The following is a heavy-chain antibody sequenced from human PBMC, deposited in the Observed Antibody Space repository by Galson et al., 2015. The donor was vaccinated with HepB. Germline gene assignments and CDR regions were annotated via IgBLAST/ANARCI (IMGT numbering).Heavy chain of an antibody. Sequence: SLRLSCAASGFTFSSYGMHWVRQAPGKGPEWVAFISYDGRNLYYGGSVAGRFIISRDNSKSTLFLQMNSLRPEDTAMYYCAKDRWSKNGIDYWGQGTLVTVSS. CDR3: AKDRWSKNGIDY. CDR2: ISYDGRNL. V-gene: IGHV3-30*18. D-gene: IGHD1-1*01. J-gene: IGHJ4*02. CDR1: GFTFSSYG.